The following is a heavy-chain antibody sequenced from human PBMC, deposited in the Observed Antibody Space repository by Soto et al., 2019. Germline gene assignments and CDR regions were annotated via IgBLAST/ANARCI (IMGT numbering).Heavy chain of an antibody. J-gene: IGHJ4*02. D-gene: IGHD4-17*01. CDR2: VYYRGRS. CDR3: VSQRTTVPTQAYFDY. Sequence: SETLSLTCTVSGGSVTNSSYYWGWIRQSPGKGLEWIGSVYYRGRSYSKSSVKSRVTISVDTSKNRFSLSLNSVTASDTAVYFCVSQRTTVPTQAYFDYWGPGALVTVSS. CDR1: GGSVTNSSYY. V-gene: IGHV4-39*01.